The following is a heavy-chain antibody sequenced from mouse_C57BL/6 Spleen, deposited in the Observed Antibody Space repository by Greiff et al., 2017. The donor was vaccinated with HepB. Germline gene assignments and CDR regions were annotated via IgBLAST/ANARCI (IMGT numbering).Heavy chain of an antibody. CDR3: ARDRPPDAMDY. CDR1: GFTFSDYY. CDR2: INYDGSST. Sequence: EVKLVESEGGLVQPGRSMKLSCTASGFTFSDYYMAWVRQVPEKGLEWVANINYDGSSTYYLDSLKSRFIISRDNAKNILYLQMSSLKSEDTATYYCARDRPPDAMDYWGQGTSVTVSS. V-gene: IGHV5-16*01. J-gene: IGHJ4*01.